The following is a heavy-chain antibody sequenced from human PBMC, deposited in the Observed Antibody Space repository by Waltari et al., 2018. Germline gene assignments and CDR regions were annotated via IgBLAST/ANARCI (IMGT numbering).Heavy chain of an antibody. V-gene: IGHV4-34*01. Sequence: QVQLQQWGAGLLKPSETLSLTCAVYGGSFSGYYWSWIRQPPGKGLEWIGEINHSGRTNSNPSLKSRVTISVDTSKNQFSLKLSSVTAADTAVYYCARGPGITIFGVVRAFYYFDYWGQGTLVTVSS. J-gene: IGHJ4*02. CDR2: INHSGRT. CDR1: GGSFSGYY. CDR3: ARGPGITIFGVVRAFYYFDY. D-gene: IGHD3-3*01.